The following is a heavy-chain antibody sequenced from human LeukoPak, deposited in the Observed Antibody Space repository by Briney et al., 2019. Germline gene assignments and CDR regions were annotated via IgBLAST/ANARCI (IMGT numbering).Heavy chain of an antibody. CDR3: ARAPNPNYGDYYFDY. CDR2: INWNGDGT. V-gene: IGHV3-20*04. J-gene: IGHJ4*02. D-gene: IGHD4-17*01. Sequence: GGSLRLSCAASGFTFDDYGMSWVRQAPGKGPEWVSGINWNGDGTTYADSVKGRFTMSRDNAKNSLYLQMNSLRAEDTALYYCARAPNPNYGDYYFDYWGQGTLVTVSS. CDR1: GFTFDDYG.